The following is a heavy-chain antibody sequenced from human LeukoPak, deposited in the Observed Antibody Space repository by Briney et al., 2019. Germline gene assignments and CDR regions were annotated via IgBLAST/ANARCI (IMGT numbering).Heavy chain of an antibody. J-gene: IGHJ4*02. D-gene: IGHD5-24*01. CDR3: ARVTVHGYSDY. CDR2: IYYSGST. Sequence: SETLSLTCTVSGDSMSSFYWSWIRQPPGKGLEWIGYIYYSGSTKYNPSLNSRVSISVDTSKNQFSLKLSSVTAADTAVYYCARVTVHGYSDYWGQGTLVTVSS. CDR1: GDSMSSFY. V-gene: IGHV4-59*01.